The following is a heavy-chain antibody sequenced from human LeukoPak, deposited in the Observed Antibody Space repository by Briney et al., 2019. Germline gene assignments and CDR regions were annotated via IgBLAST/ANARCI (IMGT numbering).Heavy chain of an antibody. J-gene: IGHJ3*02. Sequence: GGSLRLSCAASGFTFSSYGMHWVRQAPGKGLEWVAVISYDGSNKYYADSVKGRFTISRDNAKNSLYLQMNSLRAEDTAVYYCARDLGQWLVDAFDIWGQGTMVTVSS. D-gene: IGHD6-19*01. CDR1: GFTFSSYG. V-gene: IGHV3-30*03. CDR2: ISYDGSNK. CDR3: ARDLGQWLVDAFDI.